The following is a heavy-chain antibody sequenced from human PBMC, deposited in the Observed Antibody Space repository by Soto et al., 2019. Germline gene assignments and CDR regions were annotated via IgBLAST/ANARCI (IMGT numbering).Heavy chain of an antibody. V-gene: IGHV1-69*01. D-gene: IGHD1-26*01. J-gene: IGHJ6*02. CDR3: ARDRTSTLVDRYYSMDV. Sequence: QVQLVQSGAEVKKPGSSVKVSCKASGGTFSNYGISWVRQAPGQGLEWMGGIIPMFGTSNYAQKLQGRVTITADASTSTAYMELSSLRSEDTAVYYCARDRTSTLVDRYYSMDVWGQGTTVTVSS. CDR2: IIPMFGTS. CDR1: GGTFSNYG.